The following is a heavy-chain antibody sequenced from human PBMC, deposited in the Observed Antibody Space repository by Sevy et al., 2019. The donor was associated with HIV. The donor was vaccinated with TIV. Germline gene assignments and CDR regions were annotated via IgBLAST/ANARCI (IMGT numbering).Heavy chain of an antibody. D-gene: IGHD2-2*02. J-gene: IGHJ6*02. CDR1: GFTFSSYA. CDR3: AKGTLVVPTVIYYYYGMSV. CDR2: ISHSGDGT. V-gene: IGHV3-23*01. Sequence: QLGGSLRLSCAASGFTFSSYAMSWVRQAPGKGLEWVSAISHSGDGTYYADSVKGRFTISRDNSKNTLYLEMNSLRAEDTAVYYCAKGTLVVPTVIYYYYGMSVWGQGTTVTVS.